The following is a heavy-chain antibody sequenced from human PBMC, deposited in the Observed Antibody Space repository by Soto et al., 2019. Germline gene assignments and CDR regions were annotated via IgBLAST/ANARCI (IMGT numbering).Heavy chain of an antibody. CDR3: AREAAETVGDRYWCDP. D-gene: IGHD6-13*01. V-gene: IGHV4-4*07. J-gene: IGHJ5*02. CDR2: VYTSGNT. CDR1: GDSFSGYY. Sequence: QVQLQESGPRLVKPSDTLSLTCTVSGDSFSGYYWSWIRQPAGKGLEWIGRVYTSGNTDYNPSLTSRVTVSVDTSKNQFSLKLRFVTAADTAVYYCAREAAETVGDRYWCDPWGQGTLVTVSS.